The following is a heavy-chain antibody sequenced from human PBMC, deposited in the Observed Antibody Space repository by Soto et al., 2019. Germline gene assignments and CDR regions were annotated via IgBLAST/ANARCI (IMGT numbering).Heavy chain of an antibody. CDR2: ITGGGSNT. CDR3: AKDSNKYSSSLRGRYFDY. CDR1: GFPFSSYV. D-gene: IGHD4-4*01. J-gene: IGHJ4*02. Sequence: EVQLLESGGGLVQRGGSLRLSCAASGFPFSSYVMSWVRQAPGKGLEWVSGITGGGSNTFYADCVKGRFTISRDNSKNTLFLQMNSLGAEDTAVYYCAKDSNKYSSSLRGRYFDYWGQGIGVTVSS. V-gene: IGHV3-23*01.